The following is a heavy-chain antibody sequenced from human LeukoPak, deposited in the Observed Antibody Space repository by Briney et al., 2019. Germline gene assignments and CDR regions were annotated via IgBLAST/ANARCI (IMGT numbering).Heavy chain of an antibody. CDR2: ISSSGSTI. J-gene: IGHJ4*02. V-gene: IGHV3-48*03. D-gene: IGHD3-22*01. CDR3: ARGVYYYDSSGYSY. CDR1: GFTFSSYE. Sequence: GGSLRLSCAASGFTFSSYEMNWVRQAPGKGLEWVSYISSSGSTIYYADSVKGRFTISRDNAKNSLYLQMNSLRAEDTAVYYCARGVYYYDSSGYSYWGQGTLVTVSS.